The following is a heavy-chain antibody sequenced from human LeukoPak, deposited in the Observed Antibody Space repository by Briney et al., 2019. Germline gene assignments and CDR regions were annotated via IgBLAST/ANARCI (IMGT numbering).Heavy chain of an antibody. Sequence: PGRSLRLSCAASGFTVSSNYMRWVRDAPGKGLGWGSVIYSGGRTYYADSVKGRFTISRENSKNTLYLQMNSLRAEDTAMYYCARDLGDSSGYYFGNYWGQGTLVTVSS. CDR3: ARDLGDSSGYYFGNY. CDR2: IYSGGRT. CDR1: GFTVSSNY. V-gene: IGHV3-53*01. D-gene: IGHD3-22*01. J-gene: IGHJ4*02.